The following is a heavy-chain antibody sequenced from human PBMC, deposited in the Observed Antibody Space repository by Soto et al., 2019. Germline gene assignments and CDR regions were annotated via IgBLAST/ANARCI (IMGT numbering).Heavy chain of an antibody. D-gene: IGHD3-22*01. CDR2: VFYSETT. CDR1: GVSIGSNIYY. V-gene: IGHV4-39*01. J-gene: IGHJ4*02. Sequence: SETLSLTCTVSGVSIGSNIYYWGWIRQPPGKGLEWIGTVFYSETTYHNPSLKSRVTISIDRSESQFSLKISSVTAADTAVYYCARSDSSGKTRYYFDYWGQGTLVTVSS. CDR3: ARSDSSGKTRYYFDY.